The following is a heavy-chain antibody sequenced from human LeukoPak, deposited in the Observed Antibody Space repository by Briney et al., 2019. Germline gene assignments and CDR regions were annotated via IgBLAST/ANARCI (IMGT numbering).Heavy chain of an antibody. D-gene: IGHD3-22*01. V-gene: IGHV3-11*04. CDR2: ISSGGSTI. Sequence: GGSLRLSCAASGFTFSDYYMSWIRQAPGKGLEWVLYISSGGSTIHHADSVKGRFTISRDNSKNTLYLQMNSLRAEDTAVYYCARGSSGYLDYWGQGTLVTVSS. CDR1: GFTFSDYY. J-gene: IGHJ4*02. CDR3: ARGSSGYLDY.